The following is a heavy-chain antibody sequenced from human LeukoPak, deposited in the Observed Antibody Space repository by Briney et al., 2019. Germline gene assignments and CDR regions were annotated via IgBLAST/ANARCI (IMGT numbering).Heavy chain of an antibody. Sequence: PSETLSLTRTVSGGSISSYYWSWIRQPPGKGLEWIGYIYYSGSTNYNPSLKSRVTISVDTSKNQFSLKLSSVTAADTAVYYCASSRGTPYYYYYGMDVWGKGTTVTVSS. CDR1: GGSISSYY. CDR2: IYYSGST. CDR3: ASSRGTPYYYYYGMDV. D-gene: IGHD1-7*01. V-gene: IGHV4-59*01. J-gene: IGHJ6*04.